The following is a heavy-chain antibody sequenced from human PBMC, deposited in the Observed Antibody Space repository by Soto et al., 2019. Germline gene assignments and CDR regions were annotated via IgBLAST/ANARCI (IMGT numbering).Heavy chain of an antibody. Sequence: GGSLRLSCAASGFTFSGYTMNWVRQAPGKGLEWVAVIGNSGDGTHYADSVKGRFTISRDYSANTLYLQMNSLTAEDTAVYYCAKDRGYQLPWGMDVWGQGTAVTVSS. V-gene: IGHV3-23*01. CDR3: AKDRGYQLPWGMDV. D-gene: IGHD2-2*01. CDR1: GFTFSGYT. CDR2: IGNSGDGT. J-gene: IGHJ6*02.